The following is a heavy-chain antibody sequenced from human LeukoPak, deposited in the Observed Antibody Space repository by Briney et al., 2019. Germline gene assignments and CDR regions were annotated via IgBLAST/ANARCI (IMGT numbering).Heavy chain of an antibody. J-gene: IGHJ5*02. CDR1: GGSISSYY. CDR2: IYATGST. D-gene: IGHD3-10*01. Sequence: SETLSLTCTVSGGSISSYYWSWIRQPPGKGLEGIGYIYATGSTNYNPSLKSRVTISVDTSKNQFSLNLRSVTAADTAVYYCARHGSVRSPLGPWGQGTLVTVSS. CDR3: ARHGSVRSPLGP. V-gene: IGHV4-4*09.